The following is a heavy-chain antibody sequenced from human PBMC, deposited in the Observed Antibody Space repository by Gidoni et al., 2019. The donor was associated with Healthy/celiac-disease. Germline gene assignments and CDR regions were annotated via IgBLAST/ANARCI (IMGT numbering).Heavy chain of an antibody. J-gene: IGHJ4*02. CDR1: GGSFSGYY. D-gene: IGHD3-3*01. Sequence: QVQLQQWGAGLLQPSETLSLTCAVYGGSFSGYYWSWIRQPPGKGLEWIGEINHSGSTNYNPSLKSRVTISVDTSKNQFSLKLNSVTAADTAVYYCARATDFWSHYFDYWGQGTLVTVSS. V-gene: IGHV4-34*01. CDR3: ARATDFWSHYFDY. CDR2: INHSGST.